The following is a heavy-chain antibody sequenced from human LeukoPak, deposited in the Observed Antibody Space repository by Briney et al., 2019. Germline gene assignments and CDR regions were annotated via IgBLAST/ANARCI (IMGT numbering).Heavy chain of an antibody. CDR1: GFTFSSYS. Sequence: GSLRLSCAASGFTFSSYSMNWVRQPPGKGLEWIGEINHSGSTNYNPSLKSRVTISVDTSKNQFSLKLSSVTAADTAVYYCARRGVRGDAHWGQGTLVTVSS. J-gene: IGHJ4*02. CDR3: ARRGVRGDAH. CDR2: INHSGST. V-gene: IGHV4-34*01. D-gene: IGHD3-10*01.